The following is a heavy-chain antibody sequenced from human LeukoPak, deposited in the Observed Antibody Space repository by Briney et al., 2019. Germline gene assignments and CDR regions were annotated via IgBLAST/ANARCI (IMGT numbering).Heavy chain of an antibody. CDR1: GFSFSSSW. CDR2: INKDGRTI. D-gene: IGHD3/OR15-3a*01. Sequence: GGSLRLSCEASGFSFSSSWMHWVRQAPGKGLVWVSRINKDGRTINYADSVKGRFTISRDNAKNTLYLQMNSLRAEDTAVYYCARGWTGYYAIDNWGQGTLVTVSS. CDR3: ARGWTGYYAIDN. V-gene: IGHV3-74*01. J-gene: IGHJ4*02.